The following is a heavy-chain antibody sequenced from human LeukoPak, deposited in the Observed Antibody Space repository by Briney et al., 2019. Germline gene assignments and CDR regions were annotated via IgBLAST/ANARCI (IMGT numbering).Heavy chain of an antibody. V-gene: IGHV3-23*01. CDR2: ISGSGGST. D-gene: IGHD4-17*01. J-gene: IGHJ4*02. CDR1: GFTFSSYA. CDR3: AKDPGMTTVTTGHDY. Sequence: PGGSLRLSCAASGFTFSSYAMSWVRQAPGKGLEWVSAISGSGGSTYYADSVKGRFTISRDNSKNTLYLQMNSLRAEDTAVYYCAKDPGMTTVTTGHDYWGQGTLVTVSS.